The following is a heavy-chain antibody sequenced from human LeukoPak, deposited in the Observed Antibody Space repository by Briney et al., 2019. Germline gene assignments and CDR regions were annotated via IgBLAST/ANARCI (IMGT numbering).Heavy chain of an antibody. Sequence: SETLSLTCTVSGGSISSYYWSWIRQPPGKGLEWIGYIYYSGSTNYNPSLKSRVTISVDTSKNQFSLKLSSVTAADTAVYYCAGARYYLDAFDIWGQGTMVTVSS. D-gene: IGHD3-10*01. CDR3: AGARYYLDAFDI. V-gene: IGHV4-59*01. CDR1: GGSISSYY. J-gene: IGHJ3*02. CDR2: IYYSGST.